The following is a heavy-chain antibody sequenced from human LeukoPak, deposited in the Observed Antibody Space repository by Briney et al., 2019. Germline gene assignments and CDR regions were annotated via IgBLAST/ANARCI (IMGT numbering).Heavy chain of an antibody. Sequence: PGGSLRLSCAASGFTFSSYAMSWVRQAPGKGLEWVSAISGSGGSTYYAGSVKGRFTISRDNSKNTLYLQMNSLRAEDTAVYYCAKEAVVVPAAIAPYNWFDPWGQGTLVTVSS. CDR3: AKEAVVVPAAIAPYNWFDP. CDR2: ISGSGGST. CDR1: GFTFSSYA. V-gene: IGHV3-23*01. J-gene: IGHJ5*02. D-gene: IGHD2-2*01.